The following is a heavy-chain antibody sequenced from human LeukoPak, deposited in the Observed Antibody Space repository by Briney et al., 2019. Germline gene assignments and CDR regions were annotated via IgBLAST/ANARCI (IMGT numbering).Heavy chain of an antibody. J-gene: IGHJ6*02. Sequence: GRSLRLSCAASGFTFDDYAMHWVRQAPGKGLEWVSGISWNSGSIGYADSVKGRFTISRDNAKNSLYLQMNSLRAEDAVLYYCAKSFPPYYYYYGMDVWGQGTTVTVSS. V-gene: IGHV3-9*01. CDR1: GFTFDDYA. CDR2: ISWNSGSI. CDR3: AKSFPPYYYYYGMDV.